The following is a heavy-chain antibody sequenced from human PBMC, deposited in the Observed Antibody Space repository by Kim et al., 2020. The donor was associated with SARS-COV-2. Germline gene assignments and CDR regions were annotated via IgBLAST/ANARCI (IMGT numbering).Heavy chain of an antibody. CDR3: ARGRQTRTGNLKAVPHYYGMDV. J-gene: IGHJ6*02. V-gene: IGHV3-13*05. CDR1: GFTFSSYD. D-gene: IGHD3-9*01. CDR2: IGTAGDP. Sequence: GGSLRLSCAASGFTFSSYDMHWVRQATGKGLEWVSAIGTAGDPYYPGSVKGRFTISRENAKNSLYLQMNSLRAGDTAVYYCARGRQTRTGNLKAVPHYYGMDVWGQGTTVTVSS.